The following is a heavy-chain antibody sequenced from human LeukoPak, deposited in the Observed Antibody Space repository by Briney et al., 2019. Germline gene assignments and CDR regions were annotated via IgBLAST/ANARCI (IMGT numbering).Heavy chain of an antibody. CDR2: IYNYGST. CDR3: PRGVGYGDLRHYDQ. J-gene: IGHJ4*01. Sequence: SETLSLTCTVSVEGITAYYWAWIRQSPEKGLEWIGYIYNYGSTKYELSLKRRVRITEDTANHQLSLSLKSVTDADTAIYCCPRGVGYGDLRHYDQWGPGLLVTVSS. V-gene: IGHV4-59*01. CDR1: VEGITAYY. D-gene: IGHD4-17*01.